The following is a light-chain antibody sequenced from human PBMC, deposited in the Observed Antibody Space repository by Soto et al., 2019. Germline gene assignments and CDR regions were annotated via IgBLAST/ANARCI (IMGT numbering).Light chain of an antibody. CDR2: SNN. J-gene: IGLJ1*01. V-gene: IGLV1-44*01. CDR3: AAWDDSLNGYV. Sequence: QSVLTQRPSASGSPGQRVTISCSGSSSNIGSNTVNWYQQLPGTAPKLLIYSNNQRPSGVPDRFSGSKSGTSASLAISGLQSEEEAEYYCAAWDDSLNGYVFGTGTKVTVL. CDR1: SSNIGSNT.